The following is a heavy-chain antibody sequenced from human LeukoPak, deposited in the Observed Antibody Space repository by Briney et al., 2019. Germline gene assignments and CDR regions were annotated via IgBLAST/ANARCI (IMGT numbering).Heavy chain of an antibody. J-gene: IGHJ4*02. Sequence: GASVKVSCKASGYTFTGYYMHWVRQAAGQGLEWMGWINPNSGGTNYAQKFQGRVTMTRDTSISTAYMELSRLRSDDTAVYYCARGPGPLWFGELPFDYWGQGTLVTVSS. D-gene: IGHD3-10*01. CDR1: GYTFTGYY. CDR2: INPNSGGT. V-gene: IGHV1-2*02. CDR3: ARGPGPLWFGELPFDY.